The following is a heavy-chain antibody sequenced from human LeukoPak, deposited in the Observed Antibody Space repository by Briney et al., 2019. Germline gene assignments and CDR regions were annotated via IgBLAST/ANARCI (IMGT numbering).Heavy chain of an antibody. CDR3: ARAAISKDGSGYFY. J-gene: IGHJ4*02. D-gene: IGHD3-22*01. CDR2: ISTYNGNT. Sequence: ASVKVSCKASGYIFTSYGISWVRQAPGQGLEWMGWISTYNGNTNYAQKVQGRVTMTTDTSTSTAYMELRSLRSDDTAVYYCARAAISKDGSGYFYWGQGTLVTVSP. V-gene: IGHV1-18*01. CDR1: GYIFTSYG.